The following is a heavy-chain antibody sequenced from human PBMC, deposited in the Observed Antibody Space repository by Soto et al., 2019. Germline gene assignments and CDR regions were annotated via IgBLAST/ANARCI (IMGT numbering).Heavy chain of an antibody. CDR3: GGPGDSDY. V-gene: IGHV3-74*01. CDR2: IDSDGSTT. D-gene: IGHD1-26*01. J-gene: IGHJ4*01. CDR1: GFTFSVYW. Sequence: EVQLVESGGGLVQPGGSLRLSCAASGFTFSVYWMHWVRQAPGKGLVWVSRIDSDGSTTSYADSVKGRFTISRDNAKSALTLQMNTPREEDTGVKSCGGPGDSDY.